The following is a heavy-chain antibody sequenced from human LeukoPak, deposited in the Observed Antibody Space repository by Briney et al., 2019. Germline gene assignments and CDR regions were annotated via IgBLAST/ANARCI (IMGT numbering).Heavy chain of an antibody. CDR1: GYTFTGYY. CDR2: INPNSGGT. Sequence: GASVEVSCKASGYTFTGYYMHWVRQAPGQGLEWMGWINPNSGGTNYAQKFQGRVTMTRDTSISTAYMELSRLRSDDTAVYYCAISVPDGGYYYYMDVWGKGTTVTVSS. V-gene: IGHV1-2*02. D-gene: IGHD3-16*01. J-gene: IGHJ6*03. CDR3: AISVPDGGYYYYMDV.